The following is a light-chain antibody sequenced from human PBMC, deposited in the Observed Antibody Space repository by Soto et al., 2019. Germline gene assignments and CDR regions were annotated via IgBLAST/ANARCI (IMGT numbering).Light chain of an antibody. V-gene: IGLV2-11*01. J-gene: IGLJ2*01. CDR3: CSCSSADSSAFRVR. Sequence: QSALTQPRSVSGSPGQSVTISCTGTSSDVGDYYYVSWYQQHPGKAPKLMIYDVTKRPSGVPDRFSGSKSGNTASLTISGLQAADEADYFCCSCSSADSSAFRVRFGGGTQLTVL. CDR1: SSDVGDYYY. CDR2: DVT.